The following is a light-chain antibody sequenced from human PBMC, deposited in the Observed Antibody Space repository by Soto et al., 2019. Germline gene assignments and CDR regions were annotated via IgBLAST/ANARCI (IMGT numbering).Light chain of an antibody. CDR1: QSVTSNY. V-gene: IGKV3-20*01. CDR2: GAS. J-gene: IGKJ3*01. Sequence: DIVLTQSPGTLSLSPGQRATLSCRASQSVTSNYLAWYQQKPGQAPRLLIYGASTRATGIPDRFSGSGSGTDFTLTISRLEPEDFAVYYCQQYGGSPLFTFGPGTKVDIK. CDR3: QQYGGSPLFT.